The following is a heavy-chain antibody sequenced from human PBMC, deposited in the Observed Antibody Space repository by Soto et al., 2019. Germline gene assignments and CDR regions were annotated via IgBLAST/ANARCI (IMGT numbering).Heavy chain of an antibody. CDR1: GFTFSSYS. D-gene: IGHD7-27*01. Sequence: GGSLRLSCAASGFTFSSYSMNWVRQAPGKGLEWVSYISSSSSTIYYADSVKGRITISRDNAKNSLYLQMNSLRAEDTAVYCCARVNWGSDYWGQGTLVTVSS. V-gene: IGHV3-48*04. J-gene: IGHJ4*02. CDR3: ARVNWGSDY. CDR2: ISSSSSTI.